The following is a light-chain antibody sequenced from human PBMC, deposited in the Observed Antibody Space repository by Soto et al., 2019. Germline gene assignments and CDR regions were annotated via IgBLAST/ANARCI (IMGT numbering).Light chain of an antibody. CDR2: DVS. J-gene: IGLJ2*01. V-gene: IGLV2-8*01. CDR3: SSYAGSNIVV. CDR1: SSDVGGYNY. Sequence: QSALTQPPSASGSPGQSVTISCTGSSSDVGGYNYVSWYQQHPGKAPKLMIYDVSKRPSGVPDRFSGSKSGNTASLTVSGLQAESEADYYCSSYAGSNIVVFGGGTKVTVL.